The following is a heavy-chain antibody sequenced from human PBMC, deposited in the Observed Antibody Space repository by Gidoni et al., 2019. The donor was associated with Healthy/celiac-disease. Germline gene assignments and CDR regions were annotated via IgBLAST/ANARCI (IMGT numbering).Heavy chain of an antibody. V-gene: IGHV4-38-2*01. CDR2: IYHSGST. CDR1: GYFISSGSY. CDR3: ASDYGDYEDYFDY. D-gene: IGHD4-17*01. Sequence: QVQLQESGPGLVKPSETLSLTCAAPGYFISSGSYWGWIRQPPGRGLEGIGSIYHSGSTYYNPSLKNRVTISVDTSKSQFSLKLSSVTAADTAVYYCASDYGDYEDYFDYWGQGTLVTVSS. J-gene: IGHJ4*02.